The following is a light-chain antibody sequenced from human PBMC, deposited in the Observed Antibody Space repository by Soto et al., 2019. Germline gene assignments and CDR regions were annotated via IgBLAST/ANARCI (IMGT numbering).Light chain of an antibody. Sequence: LMTQSPGTQTVSLGERAALPCRASQSVTTNLAWYQQKPGQAPRLLIYGASTRATGIPARFSGSGSGTEFTLTISSLQSEDFAVYHCQQYSTWPLITFGQGTRLEIK. CDR1: QSVTTN. CDR2: GAS. J-gene: IGKJ5*01. CDR3: QQYSTWPLIT. V-gene: IGKV3-15*01.